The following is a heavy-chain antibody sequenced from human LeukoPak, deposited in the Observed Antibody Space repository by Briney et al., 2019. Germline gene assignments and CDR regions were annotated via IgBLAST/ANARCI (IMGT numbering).Heavy chain of an antibody. J-gene: IGHJ4*02. CDR3: ARGGGGSFPHY. D-gene: IGHD2-21*01. V-gene: IGHV3-23*01. Sequence: GGSLRLSCAASGFTFSSSAMTWVRQAPGKGLEWVSSISGGGESTHYADSVKGRFTISRDNSKNTLYLQMNSLRAEDTAVYYCARGGGGSFPHYWGQGTLVTVSS. CDR1: GFTFSSSA. CDR2: ISGGGEST.